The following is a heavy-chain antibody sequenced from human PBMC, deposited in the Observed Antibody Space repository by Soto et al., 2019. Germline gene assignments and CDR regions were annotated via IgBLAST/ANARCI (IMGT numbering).Heavy chain of an antibody. D-gene: IGHD3-9*01. CDR2: IYYSGST. CDR1: GGSISSGGYY. CDR3: ARGRSYDILTGHLRSGID. Sequence: QVQLQESGPGLVKPSQTLSLTCTVSGGSISSGGYYWNWIRQHPGKGLEWIGYIYYSGSTYYNPSLKSRVTISVDTSKNQFSLKLSSVTAADTAVYYCARGRSYDILTGHLRSGIDWGQGTLVTVSS. J-gene: IGHJ4*02. V-gene: IGHV4-31*03.